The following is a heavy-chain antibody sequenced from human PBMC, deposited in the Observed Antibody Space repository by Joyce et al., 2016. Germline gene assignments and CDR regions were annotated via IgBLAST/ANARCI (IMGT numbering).Heavy chain of an antibody. CDR2: IYYSGST. CDR3: ARPGDSTGYYDAR. V-gene: IGHV4-39*01. J-gene: IGHJ4*02. D-gene: IGHD3-22*01. CDR1: GGSISSSSYY. Sequence: QLQLQESGPGLVKPSETLSLTCSVSGGSISSSSYYWGWIRPPPGKGLEWIGSIYYSGSTYYNPSVRSRVTISVDTSKNQFSLKLASVTAADTAIYYCARPGDSTGYYDARWGQGTLVTVSS.